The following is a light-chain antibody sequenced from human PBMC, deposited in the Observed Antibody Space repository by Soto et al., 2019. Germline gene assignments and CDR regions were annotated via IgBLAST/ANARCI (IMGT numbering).Light chain of an antibody. V-gene: IGKV3-20*01. CDR3: HQFATSRT. CDR2: GAS. J-gene: IGKJ1*01. Sequence: EIVLTQSPGPLSLSPGERATLSCRASQSVSNNYLAWYQQKPGQAPRLLIYGASSRATGIPDRFSGSGSGTDFTLTISRLEPEDFAVYFCHQFATSRTLGQGTKVDI. CDR1: QSVSNNY.